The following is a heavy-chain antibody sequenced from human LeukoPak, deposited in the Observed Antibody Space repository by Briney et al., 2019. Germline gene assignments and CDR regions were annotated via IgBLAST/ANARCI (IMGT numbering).Heavy chain of an antibody. CDR2: ISGNGGVT. Sequence: GGSLRLSCAASGFTFSRYAMSWVRQAPGKGLEWVSGISGNGGVTYYADSVKGRFTVSRDNSRKTVSLQINSLRVEDTAVYYCAKEVPFGPMDVWGQGTTVTVSS. J-gene: IGHJ6*02. CDR1: GFTFSRYA. D-gene: IGHD3-10*01. V-gene: IGHV3-23*01. CDR3: AKEVPFGPMDV.